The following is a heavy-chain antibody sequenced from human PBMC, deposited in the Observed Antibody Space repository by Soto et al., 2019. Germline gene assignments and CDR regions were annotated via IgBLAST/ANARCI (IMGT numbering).Heavy chain of an antibody. D-gene: IGHD3-3*01. Sequence: GASVKVSCKASGYTFTSYYMHWVRQAPGQGLEWMGIINPSGGSTSYAQKFQGRVTMTRDTSTSTVYMELSSLRSEDTAVYYCARGQRYGFWSGRRQNGMDVWGQGTTVTVSS. CDR3: ARGQRYGFWSGRRQNGMDV. V-gene: IGHV1-46*01. CDR2: INPSGGST. J-gene: IGHJ6*02. CDR1: GYTFTSYY.